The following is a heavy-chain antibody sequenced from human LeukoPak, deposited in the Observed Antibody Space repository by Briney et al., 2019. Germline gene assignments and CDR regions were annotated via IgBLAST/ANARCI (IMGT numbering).Heavy chain of an antibody. CDR3: AREWGSGSWSPWETYNWFDP. D-gene: IGHD6-13*01. Sequence: GASVKVSCKASGYTFTGYYMHWVRQAPGQGLEWMGWINPNSGGTNYAQKFQGRVTITRDTSASTAYMELSSLRSEDMAVYYCAREWGSGSWSPWETYNWFDPWGQGTLVTVSS. J-gene: IGHJ5*02. CDR1: GYTFTGYY. CDR2: INPNSGGT. V-gene: IGHV1-2*02.